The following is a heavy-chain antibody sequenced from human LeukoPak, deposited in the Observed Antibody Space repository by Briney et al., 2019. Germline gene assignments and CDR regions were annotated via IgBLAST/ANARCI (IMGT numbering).Heavy chain of an antibody. V-gene: IGHV1-69*04. J-gene: IGHJ4*02. CDR1: GGTFSSYA. CDR3: AKLCGGGCYPDFDY. Sequence: GASVKVSCKASGGTFSSYAISWVRQAPGQGLEWMGRIIPILGIANYAQKFQGRVTITADKSTSTAYMELSSLRSEDTAVYYCAKLCGGGCYPDFDYWGQGTLVTVSS. CDR2: IIPILGIA. D-gene: IGHD2-21*02.